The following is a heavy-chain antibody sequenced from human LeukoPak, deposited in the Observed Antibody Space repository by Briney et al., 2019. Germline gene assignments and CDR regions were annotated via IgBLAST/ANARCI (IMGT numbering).Heavy chain of an antibody. Sequence: GGSLRRYCAASGFTFSDYGIHWVRRAPGKGLEWVAVIWSDGSNKYYADSVKGRFTISRDNPRKTLYLQMNSLRVEDTAVYYGVRASGSFDYWGQGTLVTVSS. D-gene: IGHD3-10*01. CDR2: IWSDGSNK. CDR3: VRASGSFDY. J-gene: IGHJ4*02. V-gene: IGHV3-33*01. CDR1: GFTFSDYG.